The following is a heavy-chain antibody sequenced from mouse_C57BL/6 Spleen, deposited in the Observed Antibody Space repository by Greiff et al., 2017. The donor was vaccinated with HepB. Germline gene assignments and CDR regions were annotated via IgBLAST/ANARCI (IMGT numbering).Heavy chain of an antibody. D-gene: IGHD1-1*01. Sequence: QVQLQQPGAELVRPGSSVKLSCKASGYTFTSYWMDWVKQRPGQGLEWIGNIYPSDSETHYNQKFKDKATLTVDKSSSTAYMQLSSLTSEDSAVYCCARGVITTSGAMDYWGQGTSVTVSS. J-gene: IGHJ4*01. CDR2: IYPSDSET. CDR1: GYTFTSYW. V-gene: IGHV1-61*01. CDR3: ARGVITTSGAMDY.